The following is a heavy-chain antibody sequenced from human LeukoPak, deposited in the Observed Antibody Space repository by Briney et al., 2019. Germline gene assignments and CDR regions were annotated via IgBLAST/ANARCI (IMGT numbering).Heavy chain of an antibody. CDR2: INPNSGGT. CDR1: GYTFTGYY. CDR3: ARDQRRGIAAAPGY. Sequence: ASVKVSCKASGYTFTGYYMHWVRQAPGQGLEWMGWINPNSGGTNYAQKFQGRVTMTRDTSISTTYMELSRLRSDDTAVYYCARDQRRGIAAAPGYWGQGTLVTVSS. D-gene: IGHD6-13*01. J-gene: IGHJ4*02. V-gene: IGHV1-2*02.